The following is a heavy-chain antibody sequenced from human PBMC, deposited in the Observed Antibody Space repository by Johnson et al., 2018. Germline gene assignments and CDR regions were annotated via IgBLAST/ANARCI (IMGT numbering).Heavy chain of an antibody. V-gene: IGHV4-34*01. J-gene: IGHJ3*01. CDR3: ARGSVYVGYRPNKYGSGSYYNH. CDR2: INHSGST. CDR1: GGSFSGYY. D-gene: IGHD3-10*01. Sequence: QVQLQQWGAGLLKPSETLSLTCAVYGGSFSGYYWSWIRQPPGKGLEWIGEINHSGSTNYNPSLKSRVTITVDTSHNQFSLKLSPVTAADTAVYSCARGSVYVGYRPNKYGSGSYYNHWGQGTMVTVSS.